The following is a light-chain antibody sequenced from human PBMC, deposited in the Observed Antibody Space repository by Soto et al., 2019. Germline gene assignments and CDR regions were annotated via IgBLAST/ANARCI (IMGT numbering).Light chain of an antibody. J-gene: IGKJ4*01. CDR3: QQYNNWPLG. CDR2: GAS. Sequence: EIVMTQSPVTLSVSPGERATLSCWASQSVSNNLAWYQQKPGQAPRLLIYGASTRATGIPARFSGSGSGTEFTLTISSLQSEDFALSYCQQYNNWPLGFGGGTKVEIK. CDR1: QSVSNN. V-gene: IGKV3-15*01.